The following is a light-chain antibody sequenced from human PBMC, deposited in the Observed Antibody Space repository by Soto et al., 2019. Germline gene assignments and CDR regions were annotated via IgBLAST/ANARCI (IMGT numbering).Light chain of an antibody. CDR3: QHYKNLPRT. Sequence: TQSPGTLALSPVERATISCRASQTVRNNYLAWYQQNPGQAPRLLIYGASTRATDMPGTFSGSGSGTEFTLTISSLQSEDFAVYYCQHYKNLPRTFGQGTKVDIK. J-gene: IGKJ1*01. V-gene: IGKV3-15*01. CDR2: GAS. CDR1: QTVRNN.